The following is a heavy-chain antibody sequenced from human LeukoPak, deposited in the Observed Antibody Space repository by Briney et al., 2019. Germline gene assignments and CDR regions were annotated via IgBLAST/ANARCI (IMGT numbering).Heavy chain of an antibody. V-gene: IGHV3-30*03. CDR1: GFTFSSCG. J-gene: IGHJ4*02. CDR3: TTTDY. D-gene: IGHD4-17*01. Sequence: GGSLRLSCAASGFTFSSCGMHWVRQAPGKGLEWVAVISYDGSNKYYADSVKGRFTISRDNSKNTLYLQMNSLRAEDTAVYCVTTTDYWGQGTLVTVSS. CDR2: ISYDGSNK.